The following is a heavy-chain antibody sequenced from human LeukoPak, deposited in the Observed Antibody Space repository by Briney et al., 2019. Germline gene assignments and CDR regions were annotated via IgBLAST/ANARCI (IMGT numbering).Heavy chain of an antibody. D-gene: IGHD2-15*01. CDR2: ISSSSSYI. CDR3: ARGNYADCSGGSCYSGGDY. V-gene: IGHV3-21*01. J-gene: IGHJ4*02. Sequence: GGSLRLSCAASGFTFSSYSMNWVRQAPGKGLEWVSSISSSSSYIYYADSVKGRFTISRDNAKNSLYLQMNSLRAEDTAAYYCARGNYADCSGGSCYSGGDYWGQGTLVTVSS. CDR1: GFTFSSYS.